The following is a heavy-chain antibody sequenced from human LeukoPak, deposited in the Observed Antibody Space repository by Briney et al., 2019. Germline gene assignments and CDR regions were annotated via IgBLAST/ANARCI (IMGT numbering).Heavy chain of an antibody. Sequence: PGGSLRLSCAASRFTFSSYSMNWFRQAPEKGLEWVSSISSSSGYIYYADSVKGRFTISRDNAKNSMYLQMNSLRAEDTAVYYCARVIYSNYVGYFDYWGRGTLVTVSS. J-gene: IGHJ4*02. CDR3: ARVIYSNYVGYFDY. V-gene: IGHV3-21*01. D-gene: IGHD4-11*01. CDR1: RFTFSSYS. CDR2: ISSSSGYI.